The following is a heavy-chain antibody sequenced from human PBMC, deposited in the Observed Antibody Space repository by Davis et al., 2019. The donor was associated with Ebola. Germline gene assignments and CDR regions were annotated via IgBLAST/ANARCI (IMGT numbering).Heavy chain of an antibody. D-gene: IGHD3-10*01. V-gene: IGHV7-4-1*02. Sequence: AASVKVSCKASGYTFSNHAINWVRQAPGQGPEWMGWINTNTGNPTYAQGFTGRFVFSLDTSVSTAYLQISSLKAEDTAIYYCARDRGNFDYWGQGTLVTVSS. J-gene: IGHJ4*02. CDR1: GYTFSNHA. CDR3: ARDRGNFDY. CDR2: INTNTGNP.